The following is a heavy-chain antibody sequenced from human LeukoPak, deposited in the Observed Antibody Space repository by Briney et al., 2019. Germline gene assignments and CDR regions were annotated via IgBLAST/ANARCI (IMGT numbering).Heavy chain of an antibody. CDR1: GFSFSSYN. CDR2: ISTSSSYI. D-gene: IGHD6-13*01. Sequence: PGGSLRLSCAASGFSFSSYNMNWVRQAPGKGLEWVSSISTSSSYIYYADSVKGRFTISRDNAKNSLYLQMNSLRAEDTAVCYCARVKIAAAGTLDAFDIWGQGTMVTVSS. J-gene: IGHJ3*02. CDR3: ARVKIAAAGTLDAFDI. V-gene: IGHV3-21*01.